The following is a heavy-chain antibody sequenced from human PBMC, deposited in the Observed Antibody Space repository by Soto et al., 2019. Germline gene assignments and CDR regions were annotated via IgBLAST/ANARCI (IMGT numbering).Heavy chain of an antibody. V-gene: IGHV3-30*18. D-gene: IGHD2-21*02. CDR2: ISYDGSNK. J-gene: IGHJ2*01. Sequence: VQLVESGGGVVQPGRSLRLSCAASGFTFSSCGMHWVRQAPGKGLEWVAVISYDGSNKYYADSVKGRFTISRDNSKNTLYLQMNSLRAEDTAVYYCAKGLAYCGGDCYSHFDLWGRGTLVTVSS. CDR1: GFTFSSCG. CDR3: AKGLAYCGGDCYSHFDL.